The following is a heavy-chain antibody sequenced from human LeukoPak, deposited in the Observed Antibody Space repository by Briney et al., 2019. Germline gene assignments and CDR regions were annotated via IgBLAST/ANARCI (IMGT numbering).Heavy chain of an antibody. J-gene: IGHJ2*01. CDR1: GGSISSYY. D-gene: IGHD6-13*01. CDR2: IYYSGST. V-gene: IGHV4-59*01. Sequence: SETLSLTCTVSGGSISSYYWSWIRQPPGKGLEWIGYIYYSGSTNYNPSLKSRVTISVDTSKNQFSLKLSSVTAADTAVYYCARAYSSSWYGDFDLWGRGTLVTVSS. CDR3: ARAYSSSWYGDFDL.